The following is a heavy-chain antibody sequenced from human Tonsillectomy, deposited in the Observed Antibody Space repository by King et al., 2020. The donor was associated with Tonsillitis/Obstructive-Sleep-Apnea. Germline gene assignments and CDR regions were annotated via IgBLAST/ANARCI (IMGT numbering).Heavy chain of an antibody. CDR3: AKSPPKHHYYYYYMDV. Sequence: VQLVESGGGVVQPGRSLRLSCAASGFTFSNHGMHWVRQAPGKGLECVAIISYDGSNKYYADSVKGRFTISRDNSKNLLYLQMNSLRAEDTAVYYFAKSPPKHHYYYYYMDVWGKGTTVTVSS. CDR2: ISYDGSNK. CDR1: GFTFSNHG. J-gene: IGHJ6*03. V-gene: IGHV3-30*18.